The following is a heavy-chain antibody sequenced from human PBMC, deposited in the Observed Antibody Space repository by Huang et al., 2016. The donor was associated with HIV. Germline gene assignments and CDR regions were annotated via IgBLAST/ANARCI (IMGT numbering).Heavy chain of an antibody. J-gene: IGHJ5*02. V-gene: IGHV4-34*02. D-gene: IGHD3-10*01. CDR1: GGSLSGYY. CDR3: ARDATKNPRGWFDP. CDR2: INHLGRP. Sequence: QVHLQQWGAGLLKSAETLSLTCAVYGGSLSGYYWSWLRQTPGKGLEWIGDINHLGRPKYNPSLKSRFSISMDGSKKQFSLKLRSISDADTAVYFCARDATKNPRGWFDPWGQGTLVTVSS.